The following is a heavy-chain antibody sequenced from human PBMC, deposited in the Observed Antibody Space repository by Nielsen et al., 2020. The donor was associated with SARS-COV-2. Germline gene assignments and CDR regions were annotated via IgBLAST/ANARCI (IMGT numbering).Heavy chain of an antibody. CDR1: GGSISNYY. Sequence: ESLKISCTVSGGSISNYYWNWIRQPPGKGLEWIGYIYFSGNTNYNPSLKSRVTISVDTSKDQFSLKLSSVTAADTAVYYCARGGVVITPHNWFDPWGQGTLVTVSS. CDR2: IYFSGNT. CDR3: ARGGVVITPHNWFDP. D-gene: IGHD3-22*01. V-gene: IGHV4-59*01. J-gene: IGHJ5*02.